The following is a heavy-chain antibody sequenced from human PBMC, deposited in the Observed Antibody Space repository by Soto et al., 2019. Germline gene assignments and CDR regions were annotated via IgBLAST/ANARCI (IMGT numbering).Heavy chain of an antibody. D-gene: IGHD5-12*01. CDR3: ARHPVVTMQWVSWYFDL. J-gene: IGHJ2*01. Sequence: QVQLQESGPGLVKPSETLSLTCTVSGGSISSYYWSWIRQPPGKGLEWIGYIYYSGSTNYNPSLKSRVTISVDTSKNQFSLKLSSVTAADTAVYYCARHPVVTMQWVSWYFDLWGRGTLVTVSS. CDR1: GGSISSYY. CDR2: IYYSGST. V-gene: IGHV4-59*08.